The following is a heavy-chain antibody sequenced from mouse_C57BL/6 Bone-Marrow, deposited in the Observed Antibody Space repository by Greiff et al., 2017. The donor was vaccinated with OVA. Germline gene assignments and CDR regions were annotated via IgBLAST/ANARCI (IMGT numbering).Heavy chain of an antibody. D-gene: IGHD1-1*01. J-gene: IGHJ1*03. V-gene: IGHV1-42*01. CDR2: SNPSTGGT. CDR1: GYSFTGYY. Sequence: EVQLQQSGPELVKPGASVKISCKASGYSFTGYYMNWVKQSPEKNLQWIGESNPSTGGTTYNQKFKAKATLTVDKSSSTAYMQLKSLTSEDSAVYYCARDPIYYYGSSHGYFDVWGTGTTVTVSS. CDR3: ARDPIYYYGSSHGYFDV.